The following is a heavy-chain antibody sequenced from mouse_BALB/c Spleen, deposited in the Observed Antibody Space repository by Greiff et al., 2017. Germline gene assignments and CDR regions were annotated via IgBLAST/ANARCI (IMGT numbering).Heavy chain of an antibody. Sequence: EVKLVESGGGLVKPGGSLKLSCAASGFTFSSYAMSWVRQTPEKRLEWVASISSGGSTYYPDSVKGRFTISRDNARNILYLQMSSLRSEDTAMYYCARGLTTVVATYYFDYWGQGTTLTVSS. J-gene: IGHJ2*01. D-gene: IGHD1-1*01. CDR3: ARGLTTVVATYYFDY. V-gene: IGHV5-6-5*01. CDR2: ISSGGST. CDR1: GFTFSSYA.